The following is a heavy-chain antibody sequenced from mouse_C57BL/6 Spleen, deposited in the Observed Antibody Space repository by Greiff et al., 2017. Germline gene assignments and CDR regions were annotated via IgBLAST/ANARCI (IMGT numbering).Heavy chain of an antibody. D-gene: IGHD2-5*01. CDR2: INPNNGGT. V-gene: IGHV1-26*01. CDR3: ARDGYSKGY. J-gene: IGHJ2*01. Sequence: VQLQQSGPELVKPGASVKISCKASGYTFTDYYMNWVKQSHGKSLEWIGDINPNNGGTSYNQKFKGKATLTVDKSSSTAYMELRRLTSEDSAVYYCARDGYSKGYWGQGTTLTVSS. CDR1: GYTFTDYY.